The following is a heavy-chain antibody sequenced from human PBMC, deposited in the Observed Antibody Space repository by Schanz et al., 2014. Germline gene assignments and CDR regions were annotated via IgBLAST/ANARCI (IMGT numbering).Heavy chain of an antibody. D-gene: IGHD3-3*01. J-gene: IGHJ3*02. Sequence: QVQLVQSGAEVKKPGASVKVSCKASGYTFTSYYMHWVRQAPGQGLEWMGIINPSGGSTSYAQKLQGRVTMTRDTSTSTVYMELSSLRSEDTAVYYCVTEKRMESGTWAKAFDIWGQGTLVTVS. V-gene: IGHV1-46*01. CDR3: VTEKRMESGTWAKAFDI. CDR2: INPSGGST. CDR1: GYTFTSYY.